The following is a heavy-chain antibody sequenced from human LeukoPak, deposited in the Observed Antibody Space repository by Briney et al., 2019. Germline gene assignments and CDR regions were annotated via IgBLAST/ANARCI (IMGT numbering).Heavy chain of an antibody. CDR1: GFTFDDYA. D-gene: IGHD6-19*01. CDR3: ARDQGIAVAGTGVDY. CDR2: ISWNSGSI. J-gene: IGHJ4*02. V-gene: IGHV3-9*01. Sequence: PGRSLRLSCAASGFTFDDYAMHWVRQAPGKGLEWVSGISWNSGSIGYADSVKGRFTISRDNAKNSLYLQMNSLRAEDTAVYYCARDQGIAVAGTGVDYWGQGTLVTVSS.